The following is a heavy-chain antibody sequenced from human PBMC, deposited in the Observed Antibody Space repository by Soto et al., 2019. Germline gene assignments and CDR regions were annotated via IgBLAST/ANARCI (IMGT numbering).Heavy chain of an antibody. V-gene: IGHV3-21*06. Sequence: VGSLRLSCSASGFTFSDENMSWVRQVPGKGLEWVSGISGGGSYIFYADSVQGRFSISRDNPKNSLFLEMYSLRVEDTAVYYCARDSDCHSTSCFFPPHVWGQGTTVTVSS. D-gene: IGHD2-2*01. CDR2: ISGGGSYI. CDR1: GFTFSDEN. CDR3: ARDSDCHSTSCFFPPHV. J-gene: IGHJ6*02.